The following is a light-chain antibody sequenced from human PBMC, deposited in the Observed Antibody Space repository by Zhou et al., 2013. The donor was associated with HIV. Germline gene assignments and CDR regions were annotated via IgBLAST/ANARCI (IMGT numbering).Light chain of an antibody. J-gene: IGKJ4*01. Sequence: EIVLTQSPGTLSLSPGERATLSCRASQSVSSSYLAWYQQKPGQAPRLLIHGASNRATGIPDRFSGSGSGTDFTLTISRLEPEDFAVYYCQQYGSSPITFGGGPRWRS. CDR1: QSVSSSY. CDR3: QQYGSSPIT. V-gene: IGKV3-20*01. CDR2: GAS.